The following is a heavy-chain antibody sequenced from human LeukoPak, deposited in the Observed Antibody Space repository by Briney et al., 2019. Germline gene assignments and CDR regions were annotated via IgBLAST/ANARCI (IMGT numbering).Heavy chain of an antibody. CDR2: ISSSSYI. CDR3: ARDGRAAGFDY. D-gene: IGHD1-1*01. V-gene: IGHV3-21*01. CDR1: GFTFSSYS. Sequence: GGSLRLSCAASGFTFSSYSMNWVRQAPGKGLEWVSSISSSSYIYYADSVKGRFTISRDNAKNSLYLQMNSLRAEDTAVYYCARDGRAAGFDYWGQGTLVTVSS. J-gene: IGHJ4*02.